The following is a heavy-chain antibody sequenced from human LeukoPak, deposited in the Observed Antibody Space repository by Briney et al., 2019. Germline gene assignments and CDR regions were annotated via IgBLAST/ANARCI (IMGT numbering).Heavy chain of an antibody. CDR2: INHSGST. CDR1: GGSFSGYY. Sequence: SETLSLTCAVYGGSFSGYYWSWIRQPPGKGLEWIGEINHSGSTNYNPSLKSRVTISVDTSKNQFSPKLSSVTAADTAVYYCARGYRLLRYYYGTGSYLDYWGQGTLVTVSS. D-gene: IGHD3-10*01. V-gene: IGHV4-34*01. CDR3: ARGYRLLRYYYGTGSYLDY. J-gene: IGHJ4*02.